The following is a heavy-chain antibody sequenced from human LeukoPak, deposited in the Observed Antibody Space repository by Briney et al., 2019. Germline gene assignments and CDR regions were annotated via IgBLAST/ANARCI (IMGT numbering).Heavy chain of an antibody. J-gene: IGHJ5*02. V-gene: IGHV1-18*01. CDR3: ARCEKVAYCGGDCYNWFDP. CDR2: ISAYNGNT. Sequence: ASVKVSCKASGYTFTSYGISWVRQASGQGLEWMGWISAYNGNTNYAQKLQGRVTMTTDTSTSTAYMELRSLRSDDTAVYYCARCEKVAYCGGDCYNWFDPWGQGTLVTVSS. CDR1: GYTFTSYG. D-gene: IGHD2-21*02.